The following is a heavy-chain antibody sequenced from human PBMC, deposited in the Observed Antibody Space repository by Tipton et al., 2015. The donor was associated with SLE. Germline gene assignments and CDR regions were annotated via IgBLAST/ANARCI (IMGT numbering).Heavy chain of an antibody. CDR3: AGEEVEGLDS. D-gene: IGHD1-1*01. CDR1: GFTFGNND. CDR2: IWYDGSSK. Sequence: SLRLSCAASGFTFGNNDMHWVRQPPGKGLEWVAVIWYDGSSKNYADSVKGRFTISRDNSKNTLYLQMSSLRAEDTAVYYCAGEEVEGLDSWGQGTLVTVSS. V-gene: IGHV3-33*01. J-gene: IGHJ5*01.